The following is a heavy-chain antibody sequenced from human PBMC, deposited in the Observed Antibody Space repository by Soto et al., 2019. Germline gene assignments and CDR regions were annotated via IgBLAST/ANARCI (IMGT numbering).Heavy chain of an antibody. CDR2: INAGNGNT. V-gene: IGHV1-3*05. CDR3: ARGVAPYYFDY. Sequence: QVQLVQSGAEEKKPGASVKVSCKASGYTLTSYAMHWVRQAPGQRLEWMGWINAGNGNTKYSQKFQGRVTITRDTSASTAYMELSRLRSEDTAVYYCARGVAPYYFDYWGQGTLVTVSS. CDR1: GYTLTSYA. J-gene: IGHJ4*02. D-gene: IGHD2-15*01.